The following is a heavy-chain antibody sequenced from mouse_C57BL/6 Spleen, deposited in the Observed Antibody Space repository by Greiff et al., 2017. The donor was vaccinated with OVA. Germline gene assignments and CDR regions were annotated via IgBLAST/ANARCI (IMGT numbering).Heavy chain of an antibody. J-gene: IGHJ4*01. D-gene: IGHD4-1*01. CDR1: GYTFTSYW. Sequence: VKLVESGAELVKPGASVKMSCKASGYTFTSYWITWVKQRPGQGLEWIGDIYPGSGSTNYNEKFKSKATLTVDTSSSTAYMQLSSLTSEDSAVYYCARNWDGAMDYWGQGTSVTVSS. CDR2: IYPGSGST. CDR3: ARNWDGAMDY. V-gene: IGHV1-55*01.